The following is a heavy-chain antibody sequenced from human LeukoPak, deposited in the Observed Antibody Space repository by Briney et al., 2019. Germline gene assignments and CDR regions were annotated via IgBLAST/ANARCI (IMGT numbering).Heavy chain of an antibody. CDR2: VYTSGST. V-gene: IGHV4-4*08. Sequence: SETLSLTCTVSGGSIISYYWSWIRQPPGKGLEWIGRVYTSGSTNYNPSLKSRVTISVDTSKKQFSLKLSSVTAADTAVYYCAREKIGYYDGSGRGWFDPWGQGTLVTVSS. J-gene: IGHJ5*02. D-gene: IGHD3-22*01. CDR3: AREKIGYYDGSGRGWFDP. CDR1: GGSIISYY.